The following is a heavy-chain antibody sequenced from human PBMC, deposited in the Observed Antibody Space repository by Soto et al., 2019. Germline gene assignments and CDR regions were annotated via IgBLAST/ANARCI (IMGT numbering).Heavy chain of an antibody. V-gene: IGHV3-21*01. CDR1: GFTFSSYS. D-gene: IGHD3-9*01. J-gene: IGHJ4*02. CDR2: ISSSSSYI. Sequence: PGGSLRLSCAASGFTFSSYSMNWVRQAPGKGLEWVSSISSSSSYIYYADSVKGRFTISRDNAKNSLYLQMNSLRAADTAVYYCARQEVLRYFDWLLPFVYWGQGTLVTVSS. CDR3: ARQEVLRYFDWLLPFVY.